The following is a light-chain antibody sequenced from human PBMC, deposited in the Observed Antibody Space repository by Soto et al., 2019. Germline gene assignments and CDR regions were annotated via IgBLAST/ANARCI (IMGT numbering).Light chain of an antibody. J-gene: IGKJ4*01. CDR1: QGISSY. V-gene: IGKV1-9*01. CDR2: AAS. Sequence: DIQLTQSPSFLSASVGDRVTITCRASQGISSYLALYHQKPGKAPKLLIYAASTLQSGVPSRFSGSGSGTEFTLTISSLQPEDFATYYCQQLNSYPLTFGGGTKVDI. CDR3: QQLNSYPLT.